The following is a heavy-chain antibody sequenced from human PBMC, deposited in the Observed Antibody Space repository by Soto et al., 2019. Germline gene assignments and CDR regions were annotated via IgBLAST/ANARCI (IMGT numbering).Heavy chain of an antibody. CDR1: GFTFSSYW. Sequence: EVQLVESGGGLVQPGGSLRLSCAASGFTFSSYWMHWVRQAPGKGLVWVSRINSDGSSTSYADSVKGRFTISRDNAKNTLDLQINSLRAEDTAVYYCARVALPSSGYYGWFDPWGQGTLVTVSS. V-gene: IGHV3-74*01. D-gene: IGHD6-13*01. J-gene: IGHJ5*02. CDR2: INSDGSST. CDR3: ARVALPSSGYYGWFDP.